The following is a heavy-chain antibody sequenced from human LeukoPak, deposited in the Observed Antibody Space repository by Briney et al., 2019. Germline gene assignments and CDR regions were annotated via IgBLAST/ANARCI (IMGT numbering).Heavy chain of an antibody. Sequence: GASVKVSCKASGYTFTSYDINWVRQATGQGLEWMGWMNPNSGNTGYAQKFQGRVTMTRNTSISTAYMELSSLRSEDTAVYYCARGRGRPTGGYNWFDPWGQGTLVTVSS. J-gene: IGHJ5*02. CDR2: MNPNSGNT. V-gene: IGHV1-8*01. CDR3: ARGRGRPTGGYNWFDP. D-gene: IGHD1-14*01. CDR1: GYTFTSYD.